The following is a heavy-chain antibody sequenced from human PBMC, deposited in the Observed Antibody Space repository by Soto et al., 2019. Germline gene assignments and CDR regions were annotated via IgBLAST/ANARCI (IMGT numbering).Heavy chain of an antibody. J-gene: IGHJ3*02. D-gene: IGHD6-6*01. V-gene: IGHV1-18*01. CDR2: ISAYNGNT. Sequence: ASVKVSCKAAGYTFTSSGVSRVRQAPVQEIEWMGWISAYNGNTNYAQKLQGRVTMTTDTSTSTAYMELRSLRSDDTAVYYCARDSTSIAAPDAFDIWGRGTMDNVSS. CDR1: GYTFTSSG. CDR3: ARDSTSIAAPDAFDI.